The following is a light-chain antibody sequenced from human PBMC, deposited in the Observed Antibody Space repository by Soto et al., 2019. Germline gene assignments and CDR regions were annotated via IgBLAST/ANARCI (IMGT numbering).Light chain of an antibody. CDR1: QSVSSD. CDR2: GAS. J-gene: IGKJ4*01. V-gene: IGKV3-15*01. CDR3: QQYNNWPLT. Sequence: EIELTQSPVTLSVSPGERATLSCRASQSVSSDLVWFQQKPGQAPRLLIYGASTRATGIPARFSGSGSGTEFTLTISSLQSEDFAIYYCQQYNNWPLTFGGGTKVEIK.